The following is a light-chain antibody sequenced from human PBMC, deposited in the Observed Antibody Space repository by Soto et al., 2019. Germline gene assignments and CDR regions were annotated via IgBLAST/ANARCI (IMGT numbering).Light chain of an antibody. J-gene: IGKJ1*01. CDR2: DAS. CDR1: QSVTSSY. V-gene: IGKV3-20*01. CDR3: QQRGGSPTTWT. Sequence: EIFLTQSPGTLSLSPGATATLSCRASQSVTSSYLAWYQQKPGQAPRLLIYDASNRATGIPDRFSGSGSGTDFTLTISRLEPEDFAVYYCQQRGGSPTTWTFGQGTKVDIK.